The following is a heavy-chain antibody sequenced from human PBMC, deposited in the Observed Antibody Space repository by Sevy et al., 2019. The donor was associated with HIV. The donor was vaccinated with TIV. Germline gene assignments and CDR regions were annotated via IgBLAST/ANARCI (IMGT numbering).Heavy chain of an antibody. J-gene: IGHJ6*02. CDR2: ISSSGSTI. CDR1: GFTFSSYE. V-gene: IGHV3-48*03. CDR3: ARGPSSSSSWYHYYGMDV. Sequence: GGSLRLSCAASGFTFSSYEMNWVRQAPGKGLEWVSYISSSGSTIYYADSVKGRFTISSDNAKNSLYLQMNSLRADDTAVYYCARGPSSSSSWYHYYGMDVGGQGTTVTVSS. D-gene: IGHD6-13*01.